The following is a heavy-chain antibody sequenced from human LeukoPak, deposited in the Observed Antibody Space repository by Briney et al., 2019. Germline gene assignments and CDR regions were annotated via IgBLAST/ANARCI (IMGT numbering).Heavy chain of an antibody. D-gene: IGHD6-13*01. CDR1: GYSISSGYY. CDR3: ARNLIPEQLVLNF. CDR2: IYHSGST. V-gene: IGHV4-38-2*02. J-gene: IGHJ4*02. Sequence: SETLSLTCTVSGYSISSGYYWGWIRQPPGKGLEWIGSIYHSGSTYYNPSLKSRVTISVDTSKNQFSLNLKSVTPEDTAVYYCARNLIPEQLVLNFWGQGTLVTVSS.